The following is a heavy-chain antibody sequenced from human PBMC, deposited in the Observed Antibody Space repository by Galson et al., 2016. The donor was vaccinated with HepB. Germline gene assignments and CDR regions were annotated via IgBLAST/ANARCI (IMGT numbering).Heavy chain of an antibody. Sequence: SVKVSCKASGYTFTSYGISWVRQARGQGLEWMGWISPNNGNTNYAQKFQGRVTMTTDTSTTTAYMEVRSLRSDDTAMYYCARGVDTSSWYGSYYYYTLDVWGQGTTVTVSS. V-gene: IGHV1-18*01. CDR1: GYTFTSYG. J-gene: IGHJ6*02. CDR3: ARGVDTSSWYGSYYYYTLDV. D-gene: IGHD6-13*01. CDR2: ISPNNGNT.